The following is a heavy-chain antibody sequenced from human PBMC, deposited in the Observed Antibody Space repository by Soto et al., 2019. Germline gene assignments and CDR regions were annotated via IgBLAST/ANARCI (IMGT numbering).Heavy chain of an antibody. Sequence: PGGSLRLSCAASGFTFSSYSMNWVRQAPGKGLEWVSYISSSSSTIYYADSVKGRFTISRGNAKNSLYLQMNSLRAEDTAVYYCARDRSSSSGYYYYYGMDVWGQGTTVTVSS. J-gene: IGHJ6*02. V-gene: IGHV3-48*01. CDR3: ARDRSSSSGYYYYYGMDV. CDR1: GFTFSSYS. D-gene: IGHD6-6*01. CDR2: ISSSSSTI.